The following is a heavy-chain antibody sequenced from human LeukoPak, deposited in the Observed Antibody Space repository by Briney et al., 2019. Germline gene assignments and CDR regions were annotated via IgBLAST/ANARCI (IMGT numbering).Heavy chain of an antibody. CDR2: ISSSSNTI. V-gene: IGHV3-48*01. CDR3: ARDRFGVIDY. CDR1: GFTFSSYA. Sequence: GGSLRLSCAASGFTFSSYAMNWARQAPGKGLEWVSYISSSSNTIYYADSVKGRFTISRDNAKNSLYLQMNSLRAEDTAVYYCARDRFGVIDYWGQGTLVTVSS. D-gene: IGHD3-3*01. J-gene: IGHJ4*02.